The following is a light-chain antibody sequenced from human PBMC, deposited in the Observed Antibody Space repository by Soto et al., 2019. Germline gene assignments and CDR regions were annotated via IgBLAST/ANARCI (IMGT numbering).Light chain of an antibody. Sequence: QSVLTQPPSASGTPGQRVTISCSGSRTNIGSYTVHWYQQLHGTAPQLLIYGDSQRPSGVPDRFSGSKSGTSASLAISGLQSEDEADYYCSSWHGSLNGVVFGGGTKLTVL. CDR1: RTNIGSYT. CDR2: GDS. J-gene: IGLJ2*01. V-gene: IGLV1-44*01. CDR3: SSWHGSLNGVV.